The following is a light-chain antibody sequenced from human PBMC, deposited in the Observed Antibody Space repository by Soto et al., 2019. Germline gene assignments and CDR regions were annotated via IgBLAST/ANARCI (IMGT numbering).Light chain of an antibody. J-gene: IGLJ1*01. CDR2: EVS. CDR3: SSYTSSSTLYV. CDR1: ISDVGGYNY. V-gene: IGLV2-14*01. Sequence: SALTRPSAVSGSPGQSSTISCTGAISDVGGYNYVSWYQQHPGKAPKLMIYEVSNRPSGVSNRFSGSNSGNTASLTISGLQAEAEADYYCSSYTSSSTLYVFGTGT.